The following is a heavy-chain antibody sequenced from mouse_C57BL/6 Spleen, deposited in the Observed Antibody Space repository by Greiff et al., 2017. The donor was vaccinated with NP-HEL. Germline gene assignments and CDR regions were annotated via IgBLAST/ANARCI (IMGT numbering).Heavy chain of an antibody. Sequence: QVQLQQPGAELVKPGASVKLSCKASGYTFTSYWMQWVKQRPGQGLEWIGEIDPSDSYTNYNQKFKGKATLTVDTSSSTAYMQLSSLTSEDSAVYYCARAQHGRGFAYWGQGTLVTVSA. V-gene: IGHV1-50*01. CDR2: IDPSDSYT. J-gene: IGHJ3*01. CDR3: ARAQHGRGFAY. CDR1: GYTFTSYW. D-gene: IGHD4-1*01.